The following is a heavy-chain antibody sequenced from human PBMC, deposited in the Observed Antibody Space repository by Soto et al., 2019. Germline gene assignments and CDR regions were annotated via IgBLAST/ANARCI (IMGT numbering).Heavy chain of an antibody. Sequence: QLQLQESGPGLVKPSETLSLTCTVSGGSISSSSYYWGWIRQPPGKVLEWIGSIYYSGSTYYNPSLKSRVTISVDTSKNQFSLKLSSVTAADTAVYYCARQMITFGGVIVDAFDIWGQGTMVTVSS. CDR2: IYYSGST. CDR3: ARQMITFGGVIVDAFDI. V-gene: IGHV4-39*01. CDR1: GGSISSSSYY. J-gene: IGHJ3*02. D-gene: IGHD3-16*02.